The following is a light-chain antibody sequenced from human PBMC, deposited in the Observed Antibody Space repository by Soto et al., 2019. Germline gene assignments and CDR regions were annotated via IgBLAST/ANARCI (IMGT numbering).Light chain of an antibody. CDR3: CSSAGSYTFV. CDR2: SND. J-gene: IGLJ1*01. CDR1: SSNIASNT. Sequence: QSVLTQPPSASGTPGQRVTVSCSGSSSNIASNTVNWYQQLPGTAPKLLIYSNDQRPSGVPDRFSASKSGTSASLAISGLQSEDEADYYCCSSAGSYTFVFGTRTKVTVL. V-gene: IGLV1-44*01.